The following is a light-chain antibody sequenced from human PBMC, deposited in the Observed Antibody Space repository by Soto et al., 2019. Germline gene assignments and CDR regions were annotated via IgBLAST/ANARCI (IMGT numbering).Light chain of an antibody. CDR3: QQYNNWGLS. CDR1: ENVGTN. Sequence: IVLTQSPAILWVSPGERVTVSCRASENVGTNLAWCQQRPGQPPRLVIYGSSTRATGISATFSGSGSRTELTLTISSLQSEDSAVYYCQQYNNWGLSFGGGTRVEIK. J-gene: IGKJ4*01. CDR2: GSS. V-gene: IGKV3D-15*01.